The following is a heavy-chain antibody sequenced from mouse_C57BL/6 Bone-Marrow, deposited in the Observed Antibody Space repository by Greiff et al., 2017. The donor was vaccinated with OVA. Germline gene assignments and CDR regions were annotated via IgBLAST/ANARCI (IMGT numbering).Heavy chain of an antibody. V-gene: IGHV3-1*01. CDR1: GYSITSGYD. D-gene: IGHD3-1*01. CDR2: ISYSGST. Sequence: EVKLVESGPGMVKPSQSLSLTCTVTGYSITSGYDWHWIRHFPGNKLEWMGYISYSGSTNYNPSLKSRISITHDTSKNPFFLKLNSVTTEDTATYYCARAGSYWYFDVWGTGTTVTVSS. J-gene: IGHJ1*03. CDR3: ARAGSYWYFDV.